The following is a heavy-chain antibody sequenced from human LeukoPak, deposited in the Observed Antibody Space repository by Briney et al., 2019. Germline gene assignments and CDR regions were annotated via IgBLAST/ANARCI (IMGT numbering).Heavy chain of an antibody. J-gene: IGHJ4*02. CDR2: IYYSGST. CDR3: ARAIVGAPIGYFDY. Sequence: PSETLSLTCTVSGGSISSYYWSWIRQHPGKGLEWIGYIYYSGSTYYNPSLKSRVTISVDTSKNQFSLKLSSVTAADTAVYYCARAIVGAPIGYFDYWGQGTLVTVSS. CDR1: GGSISSYY. V-gene: IGHV4-59*06. D-gene: IGHD1-26*01.